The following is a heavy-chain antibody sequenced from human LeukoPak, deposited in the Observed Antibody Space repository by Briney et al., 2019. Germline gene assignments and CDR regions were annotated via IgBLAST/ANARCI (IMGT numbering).Heavy chain of an antibody. D-gene: IGHD2-2*01. V-gene: IGHV1-18*01. CDR3: ARDISDCSSTSCSRLHFDY. Sequence: ASVKVSCKASGYTFTSYGISWLRQAPGQGLEWMGWISTYNGHTNYAQKFQGRVTMTRDTSISTAYMELSRLRSDDTAIYYCARDISDCSSTSCSRLHFDYWGQGTLVTVSS. J-gene: IGHJ4*02. CDR1: GYTFTSYG. CDR2: ISTYNGHT.